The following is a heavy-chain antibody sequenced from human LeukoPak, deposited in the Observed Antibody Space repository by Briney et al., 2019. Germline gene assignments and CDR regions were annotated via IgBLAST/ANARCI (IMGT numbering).Heavy chain of an antibody. CDR1: GFTFSSYG. CDR3: ARGNYGDYPGAFDI. D-gene: IGHD4-17*01. V-gene: IGHV3-33*01. J-gene: IGHJ3*02. Sequence: GGSLRLSRAASGFTFSSYGMHWVRQAPGKGLEWVAVIWYDGSNKYYADSVKGRFTISRDNSKNTLYLQMNSLRAEDTAVYYCARGNYGDYPGAFDIWAKGQWSPSLQ. CDR2: IWYDGSNK.